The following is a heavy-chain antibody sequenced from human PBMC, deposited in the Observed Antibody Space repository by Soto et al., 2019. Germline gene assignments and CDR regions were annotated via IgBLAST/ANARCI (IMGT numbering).Heavy chain of an antibody. D-gene: IGHD3-10*02. CDR2: IWYDGSNK. V-gene: IGHV3-33*01. CDR1: GFTFSSYG. CDR3: ARVFGELSQYFDY. J-gene: IGHJ4*02. Sequence: GSLRLSCAASGFTFSSYGIHWVRQAPGKGLEWVAVIWYDGSNKYYADSVKGRFTISRDNSKNTLYLQMNSLRAEDTAVYYCARVFGELSQYFDYWGQGTLVTVSS.